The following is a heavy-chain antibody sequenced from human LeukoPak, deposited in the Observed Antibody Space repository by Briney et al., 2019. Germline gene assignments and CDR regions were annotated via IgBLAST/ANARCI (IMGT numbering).Heavy chain of an antibody. Sequence: PGGSLRLSCAASGFTFIDYWMTWVRQAPGKGPEWVANIKQDGSDKYYVDSVKGRFSISRDNAKNALYLQMSSLRAEDTAVYYCARSKGAQADVFDIWGQGTMVTVSS. V-gene: IGHV3-7*01. CDR2: IKQDGSDK. CDR1: GFTFIDYW. CDR3: ARSKGAQADVFDI. J-gene: IGHJ3*02.